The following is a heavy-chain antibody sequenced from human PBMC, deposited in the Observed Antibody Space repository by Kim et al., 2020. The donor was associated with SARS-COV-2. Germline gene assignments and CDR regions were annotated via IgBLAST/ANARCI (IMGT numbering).Heavy chain of an antibody. Sequence: GGSLRLSCSASGFTFSSYPMHWVRQAPGKGLEYVSAISSSGVSTYYADSVKGRFTISRDNSKNTLYLQMSSLRAEDTAVYYCYCIMGATGDAFDIWGQGTMVTVSS. CDR1: GFTFSSYP. J-gene: IGHJ3*02. D-gene: IGHD1-26*01. CDR2: ISSSGVST. CDR3: YCIMGATGDAFDI. V-gene: IGHV3-64D*09.